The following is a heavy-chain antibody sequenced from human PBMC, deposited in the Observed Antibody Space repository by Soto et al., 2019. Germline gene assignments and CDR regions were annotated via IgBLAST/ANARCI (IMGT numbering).Heavy chain of an antibody. CDR3: ARVRYYYDSSGYYYARTPFDI. CDR1: GGSISSYY. D-gene: IGHD3-22*01. V-gene: IGHV4-59*01. Sequence: KPSETLSLTCTVSGGSISSYYWSWIRQPPGKGLEWIGYIYYGGSTNYNPSLKSRVTISVDTSKNQFSLKLSSVTAADTAVYYCARVRYYYDSSGYYYARTPFDIWGQGTMVT. CDR2: IYYGGST. J-gene: IGHJ3*02.